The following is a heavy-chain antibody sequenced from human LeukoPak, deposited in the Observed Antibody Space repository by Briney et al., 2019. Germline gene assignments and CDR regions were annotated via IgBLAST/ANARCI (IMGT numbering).Heavy chain of an antibody. J-gene: IGHJ4*02. CDR3: ARAGRTTVTLPFDY. CDR1: GGSFSGYY. D-gene: IGHD4-17*01. Sequence: SETLSLTCAVYGGSFSGYYWSWIRQPPGKGLEWIGEINNSGITNYNPSLKSRVTTSVDTSKNQFSLKLSSVTAADTAVYYCARAGRTTVTLPFDYWGQGTLVTVSS. CDR2: INNSGIT. V-gene: IGHV4-34*01.